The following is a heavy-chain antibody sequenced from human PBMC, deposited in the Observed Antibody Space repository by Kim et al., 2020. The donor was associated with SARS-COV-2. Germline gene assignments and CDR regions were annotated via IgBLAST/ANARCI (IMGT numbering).Heavy chain of an antibody. Sequence: GDSVKGRFTISRDNSKNTLYLQMNSLRAEDTAVYFCAKAHSSSWYVYFDYWGQGTLVTVSS. CDR3: AKAHSSSWYVYFDY. J-gene: IGHJ4*02. D-gene: IGHD6-13*01. V-gene: IGHV3-30*02.